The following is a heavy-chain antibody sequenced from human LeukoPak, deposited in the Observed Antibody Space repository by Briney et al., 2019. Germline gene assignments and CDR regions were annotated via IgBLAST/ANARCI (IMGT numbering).Heavy chain of an antibody. J-gene: IGHJ6*03. Sequence: SETLPLTCTVSGGSISSSSYYWGWIRQPPGKGLEWIGSIYYSGSTYYNPSLKSRVTISVDTSKNQFSLKLSSVTAADTAVFYCARRGISQGYYMDVWGKGTTVTISS. CDR3: ARRGISQGYYMDV. V-gene: IGHV4-39*01. CDR1: GGSISSSSYY. CDR2: IYYSGST. D-gene: IGHD6-13*01.